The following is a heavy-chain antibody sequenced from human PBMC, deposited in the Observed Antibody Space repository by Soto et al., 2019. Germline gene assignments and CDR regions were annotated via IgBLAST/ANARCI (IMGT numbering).Heavy chain of an antibody. CDR3: ATLGRDGYNRDGALDH. D-gene: IGHD5-12*01. CDR1: GFSFNSYT. CDR2: INSFGRIR. V-gene: IGHV3-48*01. Sequence: EVQLVESGGGLVQPGGSLRLSCAASGFSFNSYTLHWVRQAPGKGLEWVSNINSFGRIRYYADSVKGRFTISRDNAKNSQYLQINGLRAEDTALYYCATLGRDGYNRDGALDHWGRGTLVTVSS. J-gene: IGHJ4*02.